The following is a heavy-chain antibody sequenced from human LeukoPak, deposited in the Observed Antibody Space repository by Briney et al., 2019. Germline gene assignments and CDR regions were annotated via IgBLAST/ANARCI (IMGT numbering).Heavy chain of an antibody. CDR3: ARDSSSWYGNWFDP. V-gene: IGHV3-7*01. Sequence: GGSLTLSCGVSGFSFKLYYMSWVRQAPGKGLEWVANLNQYESEKNYVDSVRGRFTISRDNAKNSLYLQMNSLRVEDTAVYYCARDSSSWYGNWFDPWGQGTLVTVSS. D-gene: IGHD6-13*01. J-gene: IGHJ5*02. CDR1: GFSFKLYY. CDR2: LNQYESEK.